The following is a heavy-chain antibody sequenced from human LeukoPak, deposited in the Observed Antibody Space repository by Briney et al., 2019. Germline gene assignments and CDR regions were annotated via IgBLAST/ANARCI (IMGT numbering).Heavy chain of an antibody. CDR3: AGDYGSWSYRFDY. Sequence: SETLSLTCTFSGGSISSYSWSWVRQPPGRGLEWIGYIYYSGSTTYNPSLKSRVTISLHTSKNQFTLKLSSVTAADTAIYYCAGDYGSWSYRFDYWGQGTLVTVSS. D-gene: IGHD3-10*01. CDR1: GGSISSYS. V-gene: IGHV4-59*12. CDR2: IYYSGST. J-gene: IGHJ4*02.